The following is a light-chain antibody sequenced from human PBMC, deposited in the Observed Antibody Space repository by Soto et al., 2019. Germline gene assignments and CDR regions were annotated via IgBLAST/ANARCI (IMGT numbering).Light chain of an antibody. J-gene: IGLJ1*01. CDR3: CSYAGNDNFYV. Sequence: GLHRQSVPITKNRTSSDVGGYNYVSWYQQHPGKAPKLMIYEFSRRPSGVPDRFSGSRSANTAFLTVSGLQAEDEADYYCCSYAGNDNFYVFGTGTKVTVL. CDR2: EFS. V-gene: IGLV2-8*01. CDR1: SSDVGGYNY.